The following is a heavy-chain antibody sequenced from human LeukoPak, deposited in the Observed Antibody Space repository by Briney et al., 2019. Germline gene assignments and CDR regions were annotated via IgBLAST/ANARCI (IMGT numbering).Heavy chain of an antibody. Sequence: GWSLRLSCAASGFTFDDYGMSWVRQAPGKGLEWVSGINWNGGSTGYADSVKGRFTISRDNAENTLYLQMNSLRVEDTAVYYCASPGAGDVYWGQGAPVTVSS. CDR1: GFTFDDYG. CDR2: INWNGGST. CDR3: ASPGAGDVY. J-gene: IGHJ4*02. V-gene: IGHV3-20*04. D-gene: IGHD3-10*01.